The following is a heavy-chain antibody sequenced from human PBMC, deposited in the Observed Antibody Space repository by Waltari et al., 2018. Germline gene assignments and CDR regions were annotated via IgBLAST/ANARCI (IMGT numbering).Heavy chain of an antibody. CDR1: GYTFTGYY. V-gene: IGHV1-2*02. Sequence: QVQLVQSGAEVKKPGASVKVSCKASGYTFTGYYMHWVRQAPGQGLEWMGGIKPNSGGTNYAQKFQGRVTMTRDTSISTAYMELSRLRSDDTAVYYCARGGHGGAMDVWNWFDPWGQGTLVTVSS. CDR2: IKPNSGGT. CDR3: ARGGHGGAMDVWNWFDP. D-gene: IGHD3-16*01. J-gene: IGHJ5*02.